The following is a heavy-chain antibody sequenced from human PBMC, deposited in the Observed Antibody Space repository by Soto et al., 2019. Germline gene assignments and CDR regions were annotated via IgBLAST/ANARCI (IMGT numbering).Heavy chain of an antibody. J-gene: IGHJ5*02. CDR1: GFTFINYS. CDR2: ITSSGSYI. V-gene: IGHV3-21*02. D-gene: IGHD3-3*01. Sequence: EVQLVESGGGLVKPGGSLRLFCAASGFTFINYSMNWVRQAPGKGLEWVSSITSSGSYIYYADSVKGRFTISRDNAKNSLSLQMNSLRAEDTAVYYCARDHDFIMSGWFDPWGQGTLVTVSS. CDR3: ARDHDFIMSGWFDP.